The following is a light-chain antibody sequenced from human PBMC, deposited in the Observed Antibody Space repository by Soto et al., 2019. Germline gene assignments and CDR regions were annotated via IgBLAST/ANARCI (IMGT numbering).Light chain of an antibody. CDR1: SSDVGGYNY. Sequence: QSALTQPRSVSGSPGQSVTISCTGTSSDVGGYNYVSWYQQYPGKAPKVMIYAVTKRPSGVPDRISGSKSGNTASLTISGLQAEDEADYYCCSYAGSYTHYVVGTGTKLTVL. CDR2: AVT. J-gene: IGLJ1*01. V-gene: IGLV2-11*01. CDR3: CSYAGSYTHYV.